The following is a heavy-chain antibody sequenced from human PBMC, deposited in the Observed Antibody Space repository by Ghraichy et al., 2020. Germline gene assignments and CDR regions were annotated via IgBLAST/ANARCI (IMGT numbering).Heavy chain of an antibody. J-gene: IGHJ6*02. CDR2: IYSGGST. CDR3: ARVRYSSSTPPRYYYYGMDV. Sequence: GGSLRLSCAASGFTVSSNYMSWVRQAPGKGLEWVSVIYSGGSTYYADSVKGRFTISRDNSKNTLYLQMNSLRAEDTAVYYCARVRYSSSTPPRYYYYGMDVWGQGTTVTVSS. V-gene: IGHV3-53*01. CDR1: GFTVSSNY. D-gene: IGHD6-6*01.